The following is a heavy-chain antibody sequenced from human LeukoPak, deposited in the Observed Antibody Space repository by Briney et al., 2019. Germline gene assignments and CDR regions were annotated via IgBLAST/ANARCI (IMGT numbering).Heavy chain of an antibody. CDR3: QSRYLEWLLEY. D-gene: IGHD3-3*01. V-gene: IGHV4-39*01. CDR2: IYSSGSA. J-gene: IGHJ4*02. CDR1: GGSINSNNYY. Sequence: SETLSLTCTVSGGSINSNNYYWGWIRQPPGKGLEWIGSIYSSGSAYYNPSLKSRVTISVGTSKNQFSLRLSSVTAADTAVYYCQSRYLEWLLEYWGQGTLVTVSS.